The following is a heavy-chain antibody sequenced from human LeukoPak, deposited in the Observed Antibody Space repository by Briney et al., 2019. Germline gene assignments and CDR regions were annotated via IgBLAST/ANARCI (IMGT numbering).Heavy chain of an antibody. CDR2: ISAYNGNT. D-gene: IGHD5-24*01. J-gene: IGHJ6*03. Sequence: ASVKVSCKASGFTFTGYYIHWVRQAPGQGLEWMGWISAYNGNTNYAQKLQGRVTMTTDTSTSTAYMELRSLRSDDTAVYYCARLFARDGYNFPPYYMDVWGKGTTVTVSS. CDR3: ARLFARDGYNFPPYYMDV. V-gene: IGHV1-18*04. CDR1: GFTFTGYY.